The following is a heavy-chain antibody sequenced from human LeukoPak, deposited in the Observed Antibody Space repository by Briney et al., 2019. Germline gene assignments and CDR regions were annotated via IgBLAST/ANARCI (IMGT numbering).Heavy chain of an antibody. Sequence: GRSLRLSCAASGFTFSSYAMHWVRQAPGKGLEWVANIKQDESEKYYVESVKGRFTISRDNARKSLYLQMNSLRADDTALYYCARDGSPFDFWGQGTLVTVSS. CDR3: ARDGSPFDF. CDR1: GFTFSSYA. J-gene: IGHJ4*02. V-gene: IGHV3-7*03. CDR2: IKQDESEK.